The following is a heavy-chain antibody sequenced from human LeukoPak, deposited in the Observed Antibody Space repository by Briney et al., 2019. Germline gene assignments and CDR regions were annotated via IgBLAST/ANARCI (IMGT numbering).Heavy chain of an antibody. Sequence: PSETLSLTCTVSGGSISSYYWSWMRQPPGKGLEWIGYIYYSGGTNCNPSLKSRVTISVDTSKNQLSLKLSSVTAADTAVYYCARDPDGGSPDAFEIWGQGTMVTVSS. CDR3: ARDPDGGSPDAFEI. D-gene: IGHD4-23*01. V-gene: IGHV4-59*01. CDR2: IYYSGGT. J-gene: IGHJ3*02. CDR1: GGSISSYY.